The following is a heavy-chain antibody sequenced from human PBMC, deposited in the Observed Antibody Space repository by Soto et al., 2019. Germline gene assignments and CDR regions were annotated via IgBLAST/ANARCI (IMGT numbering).Heavy chain of an antibody. CDR1: GYTFTSYA. CDR2: INAGNCNT. V-gene: IGHV1-3*01. CDR3: ARHLGGWPDY. Sequence: QVQLVQSGAEVKKPGASVKVSCKASGYTFTSYAMHWVRQAPGQRLEWMGWINAGNCNTKYSQKFQGRVTITRDPSARTAYMELSSLRSEDAAAYFCARHLGGWPDYWGQGTLVTVSS. D-gene: IGHD2-15*01. J-gene: IGHJ4*02.